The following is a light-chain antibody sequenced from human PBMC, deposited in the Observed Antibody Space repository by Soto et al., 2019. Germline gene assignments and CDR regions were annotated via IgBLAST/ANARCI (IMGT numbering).Light chain of an antibody. CDR2: DVS. J-gene: IGLJ1*01. CDR3: SSFTGISTYV. V-gene: IGLV2-14*01. Sequence: QTVVTQPASVSGSPGQSITISCTGTSSDVGGYNYVSWYQQYPGKAPTLMIHDVSNRPSGVSNRFSGSKSGNTASLTISGLHAEDEADYHCSSFTGISTYVFGTGTKLTVL. CDR1: SSDVGGYNY.